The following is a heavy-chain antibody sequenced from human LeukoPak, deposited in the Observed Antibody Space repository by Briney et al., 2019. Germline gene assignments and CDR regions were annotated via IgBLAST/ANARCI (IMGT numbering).Heavy chain of an antibody. V-gene: IGHV1-8*01. CDR1: GYTFTSYD. CDR2: MNPNSGNT. J-gene: IGHJ4*02. Sequence: ASVKVSCKASGYTFTSYDINWVRQATGQGLEWMGWMNPNSGNTGYAQKFQGRVTMTRNTSISTAYMELSSLRSEDTAVYYCAKVRSGYGPLDYWGQGTLVTVSS. D-gene: IGHD5-12*01. CDR3: AKVRSGYGPLDY.